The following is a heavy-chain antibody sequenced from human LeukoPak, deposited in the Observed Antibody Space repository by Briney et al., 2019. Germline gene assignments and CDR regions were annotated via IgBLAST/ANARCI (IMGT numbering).Heavy chain of an antibody. J-gene: IGHJ3*02. V-gene: IGHV4-31*03. CDR3: ALSSGYYDDAFDI. CDR1: GGSISSGGYY. Sequence: SQTLSLTCTVSGGSISSGGYYWSWIRQHPGKGLEWIGYIYYSGSTYYNPSLKSRVTISVDTSKNQFTLKLSSVTAADTAVYYCALSSGYYDDAFDIWGQGTMVTVSS. D-gene: IGHD3-22*01. CDR2: IYYSGST.